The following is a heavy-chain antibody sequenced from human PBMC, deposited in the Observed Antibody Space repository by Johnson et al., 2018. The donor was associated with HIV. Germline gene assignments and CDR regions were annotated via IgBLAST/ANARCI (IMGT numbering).Heavy chain of an antibody. J-gene: IGHJ3*02. CDR2: INSGGTI. CDR3: ARAGAGWNYDSSAADAFDI. Sequence: VQLVESGGGVVQPGGSLRLSCAASGFTISSNYMSWVRQAPGKGLAWVSVINSGGTIYYADSLKGRFTISTDNAKNSLYLQMNSLRAEDTAVYYCARAGAGWNYDSSAADAFDIWGQGTMVTVSS. V-gene: IGHV3-66*01. D-gene: IGHD3-22*01. CDR1: GFTISSNY.